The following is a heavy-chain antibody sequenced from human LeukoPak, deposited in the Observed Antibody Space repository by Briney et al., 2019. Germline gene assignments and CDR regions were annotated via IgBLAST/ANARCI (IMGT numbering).Heavy chain of an antibody. CDR2: IRSDGSDT. CDR1: GFMFSNYG. D-gene: IGHD2-2*01. V-gene: IGHV3-74*01. CDR3: ARDWSHAIDY. J-gene: IGHJ4*02. Sequence: GGSLRLSCVTSGFMFSNYGMHWVRQTPGKGLEWVSRIRSDGSDTRYAESVKGRFTISRDNAKNTLYLQMNSLRAEDTAVYYCARDWSHAIDYWGQGTLVTVSS.